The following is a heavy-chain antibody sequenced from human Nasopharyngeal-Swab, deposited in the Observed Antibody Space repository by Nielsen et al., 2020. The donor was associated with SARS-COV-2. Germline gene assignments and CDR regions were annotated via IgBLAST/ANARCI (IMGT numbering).Heavy chain of an antibody. CDR1: GFTFSSYA. CDR2: ISGSGGST. CDR3: AKGSLGIVGAMGRLDY. D-gene: IGHD1-26*01. Sequence: GSLRLSCAASGFTFSSYAMSWVRQAPGKGLEWVSAISGSGGSTYYADSVKGRFTISRDNSKNTLYLQMNSLRAEDTAVYYCAKGSLGIVGAMGRLDYWGQGTLVTASS. V-gene: IGHV3-23*01. J-gene: IGHJ4*02.